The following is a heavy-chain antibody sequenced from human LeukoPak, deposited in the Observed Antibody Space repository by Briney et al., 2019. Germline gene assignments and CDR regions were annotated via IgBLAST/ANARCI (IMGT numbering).Heavy chain of an antibody. J-gene: IGHJ4*02. CDR3: ARVKLNYDFWSGYYTGGYFDY. CDR1: GGSFSGYY. D-gene: IGHD3-3*01. V-gene: IGHV4-34*01. CDR2: INHSGST. Sequence: SETLSLTCAVYGGSFSGYYWSWIRQPPGKGLEWIGEINHSGSTNYNPSLESRVTISVDTSKNQFSLKLSSVTAADTAVYYCARVKLNYDFWSGYYTGGYFDYWGQGTLVTVSS.